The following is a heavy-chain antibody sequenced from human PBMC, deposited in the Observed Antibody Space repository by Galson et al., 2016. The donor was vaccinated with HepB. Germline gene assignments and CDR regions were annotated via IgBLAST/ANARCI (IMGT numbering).Heavy chain of an antibody. CDR3: ARGREFIAVTGSRWFDP. V-gene: IGHV3-21*01. CDR1: GFTFSNYG. Sequence: SLRLSCAASGFTFSNYGMHWVRQAPGKGLEWVSSISGSNSYIYYADSVKGRFTISRDNAKNSLYLQMNSLRAEDTAVYYCARGREFIAVTGSRWFDPWGQGTLVTISS. J-gene: IGHJ5*02. D-gene: IGHD6-19*01. CDR2: ISGSNSYI.